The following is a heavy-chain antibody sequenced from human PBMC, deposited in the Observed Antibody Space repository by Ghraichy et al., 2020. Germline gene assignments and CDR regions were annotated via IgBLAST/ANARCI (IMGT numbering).Heavy chain of an antibody. CDR2: ISSNGSTI. J-gene: IGHJ4*02. CDR1: GFTFSDYY. D-gene: IGHD4-17*01. V-gene: IGHV3-11*01. CDR3: ARDKVYGDYGDHR. Sequence: GGSLRLSCAASGFTFSDYYISWIRQAPGKGLEWVSYISSNGSTIYYADSVKGRFTISRDNAKNSLYLQMNSLRAEDTAVYYCARDKVYGDYGDHRWGQGTLVTVSS.